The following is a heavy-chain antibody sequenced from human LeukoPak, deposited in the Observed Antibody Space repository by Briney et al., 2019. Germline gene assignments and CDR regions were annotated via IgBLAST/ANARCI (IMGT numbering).Heavy chain of an antibody. J-gene: IGHJ4*02. CDR1: GINRATPGITFDKPW. CDR2: INPDGSGA. Sequence: GGSLRLSCAASGINRATPGITFDKPWMNWVRQAPGKGLEWVAAINPDGSGAGYVDSVKGRFTISRDNSKNTLYLQMNSLRAEDTAVYYCAKGLDTPMVTSFDYWGQGTLVTVSS. V-gene: IGHV3-7*01. CDR3: AKGLDTPMVTSFDY. D-gene: IGHD5-18*01.